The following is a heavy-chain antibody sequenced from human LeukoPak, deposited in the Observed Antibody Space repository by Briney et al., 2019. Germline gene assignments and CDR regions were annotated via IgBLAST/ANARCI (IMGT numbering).Heavy chain of an antibody. D-gene: IGHD6-6*01. CDR2: RKQDGSEK. CDR1: GFTFTNYW. CDR3: VRALGSSSADY. J-gene: IGHJ4*02. V-gene: IGHV3-7*04. Sequence: GGSLRLSCTAPGFTFTNYWMSWVRQAPGKGLGWVGNRKQDGSEKYYVESEEGRITISRNNADNSLSLQMSSLRGEDAAVYYCVRALGSSSADYWGQGTLVTVSS.